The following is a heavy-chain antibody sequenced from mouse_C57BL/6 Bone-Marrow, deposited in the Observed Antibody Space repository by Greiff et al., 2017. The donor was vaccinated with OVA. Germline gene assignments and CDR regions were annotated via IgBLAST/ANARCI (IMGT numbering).Heavy chain of an antibody. J-gene: IGHJ1*03. V-gene: IGHV1-5*01. CDR2: IYPGNSDT. Sequence: EVQVVESGTVLARPGASVKMSCKTSGYTFTSYWMHWVKQRPGQGLEWIGAIYPGNSDTSYNQKFKGKAKLTAVTSASTAYMELSSLTKEDAAVDYCTRGWLLRYFDVWGTGTTVTVSS. D-gene: IGHD2-3*01. CDR1: GYTFTSYW. CDR3: TRGWLLRYFDV.